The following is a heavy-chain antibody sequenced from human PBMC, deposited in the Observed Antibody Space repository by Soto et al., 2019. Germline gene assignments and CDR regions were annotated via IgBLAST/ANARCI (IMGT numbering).Heavy chain of an antibody. CDR3: AKGGRLRSPFGF. V-gene: IGHV4-34*01. D-gene: IGHD4-17*01. CDR2: INHSGST. J-gene: IGHJ4*02. CDR1: GGSFSGYY. Sequence: SETLSLTCAVYGGSFSGYYWSWIRQPPGKGLEWIGEINHSGSTNYNPSLKSRVTISVDTSKNQFSLNLTSVTAADTAVYYCAKGGRLRSPFGFWGQGTLVTVSS.